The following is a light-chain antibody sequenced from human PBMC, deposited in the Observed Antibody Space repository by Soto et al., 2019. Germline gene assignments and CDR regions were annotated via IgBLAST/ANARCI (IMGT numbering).Light chain of an antibody. Sequence: DIHIAQWKYSLSASVGDIVGITGGAGQSISDSSAWYQQKPGKATDLLISAVSKLERGVASRFSGSGSGTEFPITISSMQPDDLVSYCCQQYHGFSRTFGQVTKVDIK. J-gene: IGKJ1*01. CDR3: QQYHGFSRT. CDR1: QSISDS. CDR2: AVS. V-gene: IGKV1-5*01.